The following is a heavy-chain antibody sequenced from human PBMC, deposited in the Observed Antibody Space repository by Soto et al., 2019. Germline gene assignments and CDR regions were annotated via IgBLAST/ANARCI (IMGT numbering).Heavy chain of an antibody. CDR2: IRSKANSYAT. V-gene: IGHV3-73*01. Sequence: GGSLRLSCAASGFTFSGSAMHWVRQASGKGLEWVGRIRSKANSYATAYAASVKGRFTISRDDSKNTAYLQMNSLKTEDTAVYYCTRKPGYSGYDANFDYWGQGTLVTVSS. J-gene: IGHJ4*02. CDR1: GFTFSGSA. D-gene: IGHD5-12*01. CDR3: TRKPGYSGYDANFDY.